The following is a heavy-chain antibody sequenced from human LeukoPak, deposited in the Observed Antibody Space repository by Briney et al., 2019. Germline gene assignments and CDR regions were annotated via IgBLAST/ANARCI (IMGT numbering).Heavy chain of an antibody. Sequence: GESLKISCKGLGYSFSSYWNAWVRQRPGKGLEWMGRIDPSDSYTNYSPSFQGHVTISADKSISTAYLQWSSLKASDTAMYYCARPTGGDCGGDCYFFDYWGQGTLVTVSS. CDR3: ARPTGGDCGGDCYFFDY. CDR2: IDPSDSYT. J-gene: IGHJ4*02. D-gene: IGHD2-21*02. CDR1: GYSFSSYW. V-gene: IGHV5-10-1*01.